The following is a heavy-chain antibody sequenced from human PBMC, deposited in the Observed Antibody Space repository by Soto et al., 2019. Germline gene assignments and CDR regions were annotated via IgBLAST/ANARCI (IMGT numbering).Heavy chain of an antibody. CDR3: GRPWGIGLTPPGP. V-gene: IGHV4-39*01. J-gene: IGHJ5*02. Sequence: PSETLSLTCTVSGASINNTSYYWGWIRQSPGKWLEWIGNIYYSGKTYYSPSLKSRVSISVDASRNQFSLRLSSVTAADTAVYYCGRPWGIGLTPPGPWGQGVLVTVSS. D-gene: IGHD6-13*01. CDR2: IYYSGKT. CDR1: GASINNTSYY.